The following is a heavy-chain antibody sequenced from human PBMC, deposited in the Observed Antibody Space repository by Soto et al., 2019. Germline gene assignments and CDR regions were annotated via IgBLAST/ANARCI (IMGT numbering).Heavy chain of an antibody. CDR2: IDPSDSQT. V-gene: IGHV5-10-1*01. D-gene: IGHD3-22*01. Sequence: GESLKISCKGSGYGFSIHWVAWLRQMPGKGLEWVGRIDPSDSQTYYSPSFRGHVTISVTKSITTVFLQWSSLRASDTAMYYCARQIYDSDTGPNFQYYFDSWGQGTPVTVSS. J-gene: IGHJ4*02. CDR3: ARQIYDSDTGPNFQYYFDS. CDR1: GYGFSIHW.